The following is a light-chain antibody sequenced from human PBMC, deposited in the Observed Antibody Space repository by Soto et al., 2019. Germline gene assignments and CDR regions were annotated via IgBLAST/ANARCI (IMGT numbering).Light chain of an antibody. CDR2: GAS. J-gene: IGKJ2*01. Sequence: EIVLTQSPGTLSLSPGERATFSCRASESVSSSHLAWYQQKPGQAPRLVIFGASSRATGTTDRFSGSGSGTDFTLTISRVEPEDFAVYYCQQSHSSPPGYTFGQGTKLEIK. V-gene: IGKV3-20*01. CDR3: QQSHSSPPGYT. CDR1: ESVSSSH.